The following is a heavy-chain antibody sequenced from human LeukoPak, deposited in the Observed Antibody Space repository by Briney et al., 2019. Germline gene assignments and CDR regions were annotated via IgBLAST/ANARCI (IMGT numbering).Heavy chain of an antibody. Sequence: KPSETLSLTCTVSGGSISSYYWSWIRQPPGKGLEWIGYIYYSGSTNYNPSLKSRVTISVDTSKNQFSLKLSSVTAADTAVYYCARDLQYYDHVWGSYDYYFDYWGQGTLVTVSS. J-gene: IGHJ4*02. CDR1: GGSISSYY. V-gene: IGHV4-59*01. D-gene: IGHD3-16*01. CDR2: IYYSGST. CDR3: ARDLQYYDHVWGSYDYYFDY.